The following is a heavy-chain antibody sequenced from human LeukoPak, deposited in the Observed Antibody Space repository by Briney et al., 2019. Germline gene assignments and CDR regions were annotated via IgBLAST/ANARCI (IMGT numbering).Heavy chain of an antibody. J-gene: IGHJ4*02. CDR2: INPNSGGT. Sequence: ASVKVSCKASGYTFTGYYMHWVRQAPGQGLEWMGWINPNSGGTNYAQKFQGRVTMTRDTSNSTAYMELSRLRSDDTAVYYCARDEGYCSSTSCYPVLSGDDYWGQGTLVTVSS. CDR3: ARDEGYCSSTSCYPVLSGDDY. D-gene: IGHD2-2*01. CDR1: GYTFTGYY. V-gene: IGHV1-2*02.